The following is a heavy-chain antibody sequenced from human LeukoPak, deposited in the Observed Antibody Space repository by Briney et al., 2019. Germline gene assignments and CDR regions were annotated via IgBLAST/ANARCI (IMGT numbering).Heavy chain of an antibody. V-gene: IGHV3-21*01. D-gene: IGHD1-7*01. CDR1: GFTFSSYW. CDR3: ARDELELRLGDPTGFDY. J-gene: IGHJ4*02. CDR2: ISSSSSYI. Sequence: PGGSLRLSCAASGFTFSSYWMSWVRQAPGKGLEWVSSISSSSSYIYYADSVKGRFTISRDNAKNSLYLQMNSLRAEDTAVYYCARDELELRLGDPTGFDYWGQGTLVTVSS.